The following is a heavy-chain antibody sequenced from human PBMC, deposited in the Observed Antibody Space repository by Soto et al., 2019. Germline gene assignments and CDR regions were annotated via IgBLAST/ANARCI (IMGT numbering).Heavy chain of an antibody. CDR2: IKTKAEGGET. Sequence: EVQLVESGGGLVKPGGSLRLSFAASDFTITNAWINWVRQAPGKGLEWVGRIKTKAEGGETDSAAPLKGRFTISRDDSRNKLFLQMNGLKTEDTAVYYCTTGSVEGVWGQGATVTVSS. CDR3: TTGSVEGV. CDR1: DFTITNAW. J-gene: IGHJ6*02. D-gene: IGHD2-15*01. V-gene: IGHV3-15*07.